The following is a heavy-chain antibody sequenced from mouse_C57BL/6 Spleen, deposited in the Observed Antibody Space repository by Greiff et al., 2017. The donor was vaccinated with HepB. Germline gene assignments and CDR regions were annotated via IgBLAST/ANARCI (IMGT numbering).Heavy chain of an antibody. CDR1: GYTFTSYW. CDR2: IDPSDSET. D-gene: IGHD1-1*01. V-gene: IGHV1-52*01. J-gene: IGHJ4*01. CDR3: ARHYGSRGAMDY. Sequence: QVQLKQPGAELVRPGSSVKLSCKASGYTFTSYWMHWVKQRPIQGLEWIGNIDPSDSETHYNQKFKDKATLTVDKSSSTAYMQLSSLTSEDSAGYYCARHYGSRGAMDYWGQGTSVTVSS.